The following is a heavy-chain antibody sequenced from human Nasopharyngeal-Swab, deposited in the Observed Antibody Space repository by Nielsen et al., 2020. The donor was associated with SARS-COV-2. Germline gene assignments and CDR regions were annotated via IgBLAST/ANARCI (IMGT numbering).Heavy chain of an antibody. D-gene: IGHD2-2*01. V-gene: IGHV3-23*01. Sequence: GGSLRLSCVASGFTFSSYAMSWVRQAPGKGLEWVSGISGSGGSTYYADSVKGRITISRDNSKNTLHLQMNSLRAEDTAVYYCAKGYCSSTSYHDVLGNMDVWGKGTTVTVSS. CDR3: AKGYCSSTSYHDVLGNMDV. J-gene: IGHJ6*03. CDR2: ISGSGGST. CDR1: GFTFSSYA.